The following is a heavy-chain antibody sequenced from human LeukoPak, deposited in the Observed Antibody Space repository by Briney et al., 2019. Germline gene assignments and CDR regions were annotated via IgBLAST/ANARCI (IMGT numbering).Heavy chain of an antibody. CDR1: GGSISSSDW. Sequence: PSGTLSLTCAVSGGSISSSDWWSWVRQPPGKGLEWIGQMHHRGSTNYNPSLKSRVTISVDKSKNQFSVKLSSVTAADTAVYYCARIYVDLEPFDYWGQGTLVTVSS. J-gene: IGHJ4*02. D-gene: IGHD3-16*01. CDR2: MHHRGST. CDR3: ARIYVDLEPFDY. V-gene: IGHV4-4*02.